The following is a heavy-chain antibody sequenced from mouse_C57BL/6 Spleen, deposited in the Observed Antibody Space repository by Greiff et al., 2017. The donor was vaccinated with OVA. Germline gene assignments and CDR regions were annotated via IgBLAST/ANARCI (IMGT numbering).Heavy chain of an antibody. D-gene: IGHD2-4*01. Sequence: VQLQESGAELARPGASVKMSCKASGYTFTSYTMHWVKQRPGQGLEWIGYINPSSGYTKYNQKFKDKATLTADKSSSTAYMQLSSLTSEDSAVYYCARSGDDYDGYFDYWGQGTTLTVSS. CDR2: INPSSGYT. CDR1: GYTFTSYT. CDR3: ARSGDDYDGYFDY. J-gene: IGHJ2*01. V-gene: IGHV1-4*01.